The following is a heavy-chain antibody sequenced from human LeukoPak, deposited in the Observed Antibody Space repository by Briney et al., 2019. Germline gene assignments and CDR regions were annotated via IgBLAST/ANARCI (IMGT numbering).Heavy chain of an antibody. D-gene: IGHD1-26*01. CDR3: AKEARDVGALGEFFRH. CDR1: GFIFTSYA. Sequence: GGSLRLSCEASGFIFTSYAMNWVRQTPGKGLEWVSGISGYSGSTEYADAVKGRFVISRDNSKNMLHLQMNSLESEDTAVYYCAKEARDVGALGEFFRHWGQGTLVIVSS. J-gene: IGHJ1*01. CDR2: ISGYSGST. V-gene: IGHV3-23*01.